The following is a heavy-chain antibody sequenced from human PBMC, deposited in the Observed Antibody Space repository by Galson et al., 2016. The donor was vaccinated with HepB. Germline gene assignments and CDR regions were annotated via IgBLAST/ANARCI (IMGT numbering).Heavy chain of an antibody. CDR1: GFTFSSYS. Sequence: SLRLSCAASGFTFSSYSMNWVRQAPGKGLEWVSYITSSGSTTYYADSVKGRFTISRDNAKNSLYLQMNSLRAEDTALHYCARDKFYPNDVFDVWGQGTMVPVSS. CDR3: ARDKFYPNDVFDV. D-gene: IGHD2/OR15-2a*01. J-gene: IGHJ3*01. V-gene: IGHV3-48*01. CDR2: ITSSGSTT.